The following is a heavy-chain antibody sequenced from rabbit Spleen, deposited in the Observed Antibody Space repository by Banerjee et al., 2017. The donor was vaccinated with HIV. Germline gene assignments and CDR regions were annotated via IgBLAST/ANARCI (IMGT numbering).Heavy chain of an antibody. Sequence: QEQLEESGGDLVKPEGSLTLTCTASGFSFGSGYWICWVRQAPGKGLEWIACIYGGSSGSTYYASWAKGRFTISRTSSTTVTLEMTSLTAADTATYFCAREYAGAADYGYAAFDPWGPGTLVTVS. CDR2: IYGGSSGST. D-gene: IGHD6-1*01. CDR1: GFSFGSGYW. J-gene: IGHJ2*01. CDR3: AREYAGAADYGYAAFDP. V-gene: IGHV1S45*01.